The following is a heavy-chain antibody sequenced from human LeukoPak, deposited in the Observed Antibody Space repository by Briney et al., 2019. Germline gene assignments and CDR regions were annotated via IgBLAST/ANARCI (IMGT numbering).Heavy chain of an antibody. CDR3: AREFITMIVSDWFDP. Sequence: GGSLRLSCAASGFTFSSYWMSWVRQAPGKGLEWVANIKQDGSEKYYVDSVKGRFTISRDNSKNTLYLQMNSLRAEDTAVYYCAREFITMIVSDWFDPWGQGTLVTVSS. D-gene: IGHD3-22*01. CDR1: GFTFSSYW. J-gene: IGHJ5*02. CDR2: IKQDGSEK. V-gene: IGHV3-7*01.